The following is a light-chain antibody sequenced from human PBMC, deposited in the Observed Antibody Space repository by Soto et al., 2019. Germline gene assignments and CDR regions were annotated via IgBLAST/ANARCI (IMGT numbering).Light chain of an antibody. V-gene: IGKV3-15*01. CDR1: QSVSSP. CDR3: QHYNICLRT. CDR2: GAS. Sequence: EIVMTQSPATLSVSLGEGATLSCRASQSVSSPLAWYQQKRGQATRLLIYGASTRATGIPARFSGSGSGTEFTLIIGGRQSIDSAVYSGQHYNICLRTFGQGTK. J-gene: IGKJ1*01.